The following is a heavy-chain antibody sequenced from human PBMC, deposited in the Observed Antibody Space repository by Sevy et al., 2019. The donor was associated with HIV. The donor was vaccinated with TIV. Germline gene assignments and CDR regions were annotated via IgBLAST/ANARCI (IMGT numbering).Heavy chain of an antibody. J-gene: IGHJ5*02. D-gene: IGHD3-3*01. Sequence: ASVKVSCKASGYTFTGYYMHWVRQAPGQGLEWMGWINPNSGGTKYAQKFQGRVTMTRDTSISTAYMELSSLRSDDTAVYYCARVAKYYDYWSGENWFDPWGQRTLVTVSS. CDR3: ARVAKYYDYWSGENWFDP. CDR2: INPNSGGT. V-gene: IGHV1-2*02. CDR1: GYTFTGYY.